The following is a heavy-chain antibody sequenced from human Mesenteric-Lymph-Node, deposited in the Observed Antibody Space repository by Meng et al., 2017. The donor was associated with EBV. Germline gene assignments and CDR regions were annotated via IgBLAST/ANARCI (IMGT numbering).Heavy chain of an antibody. CDR3: VSRSGHSDY. J-gene: IGHJ4*02. D-gene: IGHD3-10*01. CDR1: GGSFSGYS. V-gene: IGHV4-34*01. CDR2: IGEINHREIT. Sequence: QVQVQQGGAGLLKPAETLSLTCAVYGGSFSGYSWSRFSQPPGKGMEWIGEIGEINHREITNYSPSLKSRVTMSVETSNNQSALKLSSVTAADTAVYYCVSRSGHSDYWGQGTLVTVSS.